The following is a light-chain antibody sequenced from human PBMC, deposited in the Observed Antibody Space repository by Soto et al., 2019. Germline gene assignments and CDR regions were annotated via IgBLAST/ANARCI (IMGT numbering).Light chain of an antibody. J-gene: IGKJ5*01. Sequence: IVLTQSPATLSLSPGERATLSCRASQSVSSSRLAWYQQKHALAPRLIIYDASSRATGIPDRFSGSASGTDGTITISRLETEDCAVYYCQQYGNSTITFGQGTRLEIK. CDR2: DAS. V-gene: IGKV3D-20*01. CDR3: QQYGNSTIT. CDR1: QSVSSSR.